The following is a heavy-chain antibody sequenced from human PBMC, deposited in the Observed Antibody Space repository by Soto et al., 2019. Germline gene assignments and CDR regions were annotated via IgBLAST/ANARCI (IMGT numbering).Heavy chain of an antibody. CDR2: ISGSGGST. V-gene: IGHV3-23*01. CDR3: AKVNTAMVTWGWFDP. J-gene: IGHJ5*02. Sequence: GGSLRLSCAASGFTFSSYAMSWVRQAPGKGLEWVSAISGSGGSTYYADSVKGRFTISRDNSKNTLYLQMNSLRAEDTAVYYCAKVNTAMVTWGWFDPWGQGTLVTVSS. D-gene: IGHD5-18*01. CDR1: GFTFSSYA.